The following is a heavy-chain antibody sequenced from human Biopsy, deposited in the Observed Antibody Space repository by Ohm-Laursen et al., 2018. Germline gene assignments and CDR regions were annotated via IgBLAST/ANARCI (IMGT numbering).Heavy chain of an antibody. V-gene: IGHV1-46*01. Sequence: ASVKASCKPSGYNFGNYYINWVRKVPGQGLEWLGVVNPVAEATMYAQKFQDRITLTRDASTNTVYMDLTSLTSEDTAVYYCARESPLRLGVCGAIRCFKEVFGMDVWGQGTTVIVSS. CDR1: GYNFGNYY. J-gene: IGHJ6*02. D-gene: IGHD2-21*01. CDR3: ARESPLRLGVCGAIRCFKEVFGMDV. CDR2: VNPVAEAT.